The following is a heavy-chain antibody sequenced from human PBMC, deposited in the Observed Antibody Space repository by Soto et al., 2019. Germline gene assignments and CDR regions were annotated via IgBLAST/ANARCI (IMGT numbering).Heavy chain of an antibody. D-gene: IGHD1-26*01. V-gene: IGHV3-23*01. Sequence: EVQLLESGGGLVQPGGSLRLSCAASGFTFSSYAMSWVRQAPGKGLEWVSVISGSRDSTYYADSVKGRFTISRDNSKNTLYLQMSSLRADDTAVYYCAKRGSGSQFDYWGQGTLVTVSS. CDR2: ISGSRDST. J-gene: IGHJ4*02. CDR1: GFTFSSYA. CDR3: AKRGSGSQFDY.